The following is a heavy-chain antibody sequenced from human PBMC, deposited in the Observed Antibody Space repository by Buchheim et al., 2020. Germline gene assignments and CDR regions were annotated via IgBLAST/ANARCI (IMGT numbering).Heavy chain of an antibody. D-gene: IGHD3-10*01. V-gene: IGHV4-31*03. CDR3: ARGQRAMVRGVIITAPGYFQH. CDR2: IYYSGST. Sequence: QVQLQESGPGLVKPSQTLSLTCTVSGGSISSGGYYWSWIRQHPGKGLEWIGYIYYSGSTYYNPSLKSRVTISVDTPKNQFSLKLSSVTAADTAVYYCARGQRAMVRGVIITAPGYFQHWGQGTL. J-gene: IGHJ1*01. CDR1: GGSISSGGYY.